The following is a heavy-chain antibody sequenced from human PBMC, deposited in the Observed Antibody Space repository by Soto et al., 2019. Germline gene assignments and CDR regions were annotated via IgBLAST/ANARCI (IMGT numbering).Heavy chain of an antibody. J-gene: IGHJ4*02. Sequence: EVQLLESGGGLVQPGGSLRLSCAAYGFTFSSYAMSWVRQAPGKGLEWVSGIVGSGSSTYYADSVKGRFTISRDNSKNTLYLQINSLRADDTALYYCAKAGGDCSGGSCYSNQGDYWGQGTLVTVSS. CDR1: GFTFSSYA. V-gene: IGHV3-23*01. D-gene: IGHD2-15*01. CDR2: IVGSGSST. CDR3: AKAGGDCSGGSCYSNQGDY.